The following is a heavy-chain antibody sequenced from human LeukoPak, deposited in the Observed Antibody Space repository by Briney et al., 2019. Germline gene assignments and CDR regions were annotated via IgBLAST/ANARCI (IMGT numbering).Heavy chain of an antibody. V-gene: IGHV3-21*06. CDR2: INSGGTTT. J-gene: IGHJ4*02. Sequence: EWVASINSGGTTTHYADSVKGRFTISRDNAQNVLYLQMNGLRADDAAVYYCLRGDSRDFWGQGTLVTVSS. CDR3: LRGDSRDF. D-gene: IGHD3-22*01.